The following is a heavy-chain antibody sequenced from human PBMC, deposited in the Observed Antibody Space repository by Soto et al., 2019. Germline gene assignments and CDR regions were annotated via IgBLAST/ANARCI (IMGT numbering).Heavy chain of an antibody. CDR1: GFTFSSYW. CDR2: IKQDGSGK. CDR3: ARDSGSYWGSYYFDY. J-gene: IGHJ4*02. Sequence: PGGSLRLSCAASGFTFSSYWMSWVRQAPGKGLEWVANIKQDGSGKYYVDSVKGRFTISRDNAKNSLYLQMNSLRAEDTAVYYCARDSGSYWGSYYFDYWGQGTLVTVS. D-gene: IGHD1-26*01. V-gene: IGHV3-7*03.